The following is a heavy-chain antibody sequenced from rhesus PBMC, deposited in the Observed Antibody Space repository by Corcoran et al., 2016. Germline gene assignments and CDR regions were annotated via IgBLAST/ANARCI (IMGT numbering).Heavy chain of an antibody. Sequence: EVQLVESGGGLAKPGGSLRLSCAASGFTFSDYYMDWVRQAPGKGLEWDSRISNGGGSTWYADSVKGKFTISRENAKTTLYFQMTGLRAEDTAVYYCALLGGGGSWDDAFDFWGQGLRVTVSS. D-gene: IGHD6-25*01. J-gene: IGHJ3*01. V-gene: IGHV3-178*01. CDR1: GFTFSDYY. CDR3: ALLGGGGSWDDAFDF. CDR2: ISNGGGST.